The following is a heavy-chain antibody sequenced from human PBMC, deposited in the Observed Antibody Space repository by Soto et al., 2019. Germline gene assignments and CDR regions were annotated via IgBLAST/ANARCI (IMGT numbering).Heavy chain of an antibody. Sequence: SETLSLTCAVSGYSISSSNWWGWIRQPPGKGVEWIGYIYYSGTTYYNPSLKSRVTMSVDTPKNQFSLKLTSVTAVDTAVYSLARGKTKGHIDSWGKEPLVTVPS. J-gene: IGHJ4*02. CDR2: IYYSGTT. CDR1: GYSISSSNW. V-gene: IGHV4-28*03. CDR3: ARGKTKGHIDS.